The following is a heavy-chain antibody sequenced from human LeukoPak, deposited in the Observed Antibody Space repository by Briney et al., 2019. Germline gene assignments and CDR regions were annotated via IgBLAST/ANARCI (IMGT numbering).Heavy chain of an antibody. Sequence: GGSLRLSCAASGFTFSSYAMHWVRQAPGKGLEWVAVISYDGSNKYYADSVKGRFTISRDNSKNTLYLQMNSLRAEDTAVYYCARDGPAGSSSWYGPYYYYYYGMDVWGQGTTVTVSS. CDR3: ARDGPAGSSSWYGPYYYYYYGMDV. CDR2: ISYDGSNK. CDR1: GFTFSSYA. V-gene: IGHV3-30*04. J-gene: IGHJ6*02. D-gene: IGHD6-13*01.